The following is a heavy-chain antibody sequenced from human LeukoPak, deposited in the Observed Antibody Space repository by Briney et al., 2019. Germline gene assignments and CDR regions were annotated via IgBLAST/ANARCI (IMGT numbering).Heavy chain of an antibody. Sequence: PGGSLRLSCAASGFTFSSYAMHWVRQAPGKGLEWVAVISYDGSNKYYADSVKGRFTISRDNSKNTLYLQMNSLRAEDTAVYYCARGKGGGQWLVDWGQGTLVTVSS. CDR2: ISYDGSNK. D-gene: IGHD6-19*01. V-gene: IGHV3-30-3*01. J-gene: IGHJ4*02. CDR3: ARGKGGGQWLVD. CDR1: GFTFSSYA.